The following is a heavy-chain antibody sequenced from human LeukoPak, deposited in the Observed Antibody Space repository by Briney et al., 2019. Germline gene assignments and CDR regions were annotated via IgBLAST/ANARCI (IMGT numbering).Heavy chain of an antibody. CDR2: ISGSADNT. Sequence: GGSPRLSCTASGFTLSSYAMSWVRQAPGEGLEWVSTISGSADNTNYAEAVKGRFTISRDNAKNSLSLQMNNLRVEDTAVYYCARAGSHWHYVYWGQGTVVTVSS. V-gene: IGHV3-23*01. CDR3: ARAGSHWHYVY. D-gene: IGHD3-10*01. J-gene: IGHJ4*02. CDR1: GFTLSSYA.